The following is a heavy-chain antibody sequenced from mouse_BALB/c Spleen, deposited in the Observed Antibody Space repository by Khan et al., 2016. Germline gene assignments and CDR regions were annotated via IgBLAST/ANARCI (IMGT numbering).Heavy chain of an antibody. CDR3: ARMYYGDY. J-gene: IGHJ2*01. Sequence: VQLQQSGAELVKPGASVKLSCTASGFSIQDTYIHWVRQRPEHGLDWIGRIDPPNDNTKYDPKFQGKATITADTSSNTAYLQLSSLTYEDTAVYYCARMYYGDYWGQGTTLTVSS. CDR2: IDPPNDNT. D-gene: IGHD1-1*01. CDR1: GFSIQDTY. V-gene: IGHV14-3*02.